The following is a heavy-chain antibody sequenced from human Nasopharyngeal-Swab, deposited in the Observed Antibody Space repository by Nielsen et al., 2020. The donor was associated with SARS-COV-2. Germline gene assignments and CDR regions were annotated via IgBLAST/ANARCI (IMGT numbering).Heavy chain of an antibody. Sequence: GESLKISCAASGFTFSDHYMDWVRQAPGKGLEWVGRTRNKANGYTTEYAASVKGRFTISRDDSKNSLYLQMNSLKTEDTAVYYCAREGTPLYCSGGSCYGLSSRYSYGLGGFDYWGQGTLVTVSS. CDR1: GFTFSDHY. J-gene: IGHJ4*02. D-gene: IGHD2-15*01. CDR2: TRNKANGYTT. V-gene: IGHV3-72*01. CDR3: AREGTPLYCSGGSCYGLSSRYSYGLGGFDY.